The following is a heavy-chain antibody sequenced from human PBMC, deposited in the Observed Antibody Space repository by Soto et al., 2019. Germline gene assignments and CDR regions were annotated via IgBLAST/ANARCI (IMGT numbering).Heavy chain of an antibody. CDR3: ARDAEKIVVVPAADY. CDR2: IWYDGSNK. V-gene: IGHV3-33*01. J-gene: IGHJ4*02. Sequence: LRLSCAASGFTFSSYGMHWVRQAPGKGLEWVAVIWYDGSNKYYADSVKGRFTISRDNSKNTLYLQMNSLRAEDTAVYYCARDAEKIVVVPAADYWGQGTLVPVSS. CDR1: GFTFSSYG. D-gene: IGHD2-2*01.